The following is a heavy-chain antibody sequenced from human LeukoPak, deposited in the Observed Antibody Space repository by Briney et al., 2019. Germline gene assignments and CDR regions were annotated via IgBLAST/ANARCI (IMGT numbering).Heavy chain of an antibody. CDR3: VGNGYYSLDN. V-gene: IGHV4-34*01. J-gene: IGHJ4*02. CDR1: GGSFSGYS. D-gene: IGHD3-10*01. CDR2: INHSGST. Sequence: SETLSLTCAVYGGSFSGYSWSWIRQPPGKGLEWIGEINHSGSTNYNPSLKSRVTISVDTSKNQFSLKLSSVTAADTAVYYCVGNGYYSLDNWGQGTLVTVSS.